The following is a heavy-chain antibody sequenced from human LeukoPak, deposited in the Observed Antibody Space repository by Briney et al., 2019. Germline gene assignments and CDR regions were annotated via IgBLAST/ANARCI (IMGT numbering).Heavy chain of an antibody. CDR2: ISSSGSTI. V-gene: IGHV3-11*04. CDR1: GFTFSDYY. J-gene: IGHJ6*03. Sequence: GGSLRLSCAASGFTFSDYYMSWIRQAPGKGLEWVSYISSSGSTIYYADSVKGRFTISRDNAKNSLYLQMNSLRAEDTAVYYCARGILSEYFGYYYYYYMDVWGKGTTVTVSS. CDR3: ARGILSEYFGYYYYYYMDV. D-gene: IGHD3-10*01.